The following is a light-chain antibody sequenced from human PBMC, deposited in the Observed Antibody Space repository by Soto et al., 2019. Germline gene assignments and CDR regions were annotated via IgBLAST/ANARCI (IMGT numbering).Light chain of an antibody. Sequence: QSVLTQPASVSGSPGQSITISCTGTSSDVGLYNYVSWYQHHPGKAPKLMIYDVSDRPSGVSNRFSGSKSGNTASLTISGLQAEDEGDYYCAAWDDSLNGYVFGTGTKVTVL. J-gene: IGLJ1*01. V-gene: IGLV2-14*01. CDR3: AAWDDSLNGYV. CDR1: SSDVGLYNY. CDR2: DVS.